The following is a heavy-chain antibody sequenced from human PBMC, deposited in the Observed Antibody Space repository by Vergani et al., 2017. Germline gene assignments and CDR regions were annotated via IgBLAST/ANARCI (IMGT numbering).Heavy chain of an antibody. CDR3: ARGASGDYVSSFDY. CDR1: GFSFNSYW. J-gene: IGHJ4*02. Sequence: DVHLAESGGGFFQPGGSLRLSCSASGFSFNSYWMHWVRQVPGKGLLWVSRIKSDGSITAYADSVKGRFTISRDNSKNTLYLQMNSLRAEDTAVYYCARGASGDYVSSFDYWGQGTLVTVSS. D-gene: IGHD4-17*01. V-gene: IGHV3-74*03. CDR2: IKSDGSIT.